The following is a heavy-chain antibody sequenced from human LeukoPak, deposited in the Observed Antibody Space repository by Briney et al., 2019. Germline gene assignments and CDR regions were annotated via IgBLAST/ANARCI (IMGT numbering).Heavy chain of an antibody. Sequence: PGRSLRLSCAASGFTFSSYAMHWVRQAPGKGLEWVAVISYDGSNKYYADSVKGRFTISRDNSKNTLYLQMNSLRAEDTAVYYCAKEGSRDFDWLFPRGYFDYWGQGTLVTVSS. CDR1: GFTFSSYA. J-gene: IGHJ4*02. V-gene: IGHV3-30*04. CDR2: ISYDGSNK. CDR3: AKEGSRDFDWLFPRGYFDY. D-gene: IGHD3-9*01.